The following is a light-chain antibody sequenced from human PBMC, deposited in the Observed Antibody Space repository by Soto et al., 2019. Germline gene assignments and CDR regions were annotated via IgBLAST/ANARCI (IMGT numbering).Light chain of an antibody. CDR1: QSIRSY. J-gene: IGKJ2*01. CDR2: KAS. Sequence: DIQMTQSPSTLSASEGDRVTITCRASQSIRSYLAWYQQRPGKAPKLLIYKASNLESGVPSRFSGSGSGTQFTLTISSLQPDDFATYYCQQYDSFSPTFGQGTKLEIK. CDR3: QQYDSFSPT. V-gene: IGKV1-5*03.